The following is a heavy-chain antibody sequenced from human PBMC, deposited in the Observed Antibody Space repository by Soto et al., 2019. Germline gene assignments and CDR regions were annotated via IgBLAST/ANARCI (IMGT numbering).Heavy chain of an antibody. D-gene: IGHD3-9*01. J-gene: IGHJ6*02. CDR1: GFTFSLYA. V-gene: IGHV3-23*01. Sequence: EEQLLESGGGLVQPGGPLRLSCAASGFTFSLYAMSWARHTPGKGLEWVASISGSGERTYYADSVKGRFTISKANSQNSVFLQMNSLRADYTAEYYCAKGDWLYDNYYGMEVWGQGTSVTVS. CDR3: AKGDWLYDNYYGMEV. CDR2: ISGSGERT.